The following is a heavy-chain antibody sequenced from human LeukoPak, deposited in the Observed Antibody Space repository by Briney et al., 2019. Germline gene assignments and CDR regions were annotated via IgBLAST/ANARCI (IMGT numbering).Heavy chain of an antibody. J-gene: IGHJ6*03. CDR2: IYYSGST. D-gene: IGHD2-21*02. CDR1: GGSISSYY. V-gene: IGHV4-59*01. Sequence: PSETLSLTCTVSGGSISSYYWSWIRQPPGKGLEWIGYIYYSGSTNYNPSLKSRVTISVDTSKNQFSLKLSSVTAADTAVYYCAREAQEYCGGGCHQGKYYYYYMDVWGKGTTVTVSS. CDR3: AREAQEYCGGGCHQGKYYYYYMDV.